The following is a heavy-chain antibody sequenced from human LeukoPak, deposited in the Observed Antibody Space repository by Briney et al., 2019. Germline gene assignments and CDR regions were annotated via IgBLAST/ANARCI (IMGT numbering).Heavy chain of an antibody. Sequence: GGSLRLSCSASGFTFKNYALTWVRQAPGRGLEWVSTISGSGVKTYYADAMKGRVTISRDNSKNTLYLQMNSLRAEDTAVYYCARGGRTTWHGMDVWGQGTTVTVSS. CDR2: ISGSGVKT. CDR3: ARGGRTTWHGMDV. CDR1: GFTFKNYA. D-gene: IGHD4-17*01. J-gene: IGHJ6*02. V-gene: IGHV3-23*01.